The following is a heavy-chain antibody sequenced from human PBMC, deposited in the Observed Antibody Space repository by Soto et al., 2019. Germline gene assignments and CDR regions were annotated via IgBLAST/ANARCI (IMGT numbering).Heavy chain of an antibody. D-gene: IGHD3-3*01. Sequence: ASVKASCKASGYTFTSYYMHWVRQAPGQGLEWMGIINPSGGSTSYAQKFQGRVTMTRDTSTSTVYMELSSLRSEDTAVYYCTRTYYDFWSGYIRAAGMDVWGQGTTVTVSS. CDR3: TRTYYDFWSGYIRAAGMDV. V-gene: IGHV1-46*01. CDR2: INPSGGST. J-gene: IGHJ6*02. CDR1: GYTFTSYY.